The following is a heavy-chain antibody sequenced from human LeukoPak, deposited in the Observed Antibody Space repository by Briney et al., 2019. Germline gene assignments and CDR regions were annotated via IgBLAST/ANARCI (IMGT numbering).Heavy chain of an antibody. CDR3: AKDVPLTGGRSLLY. V-gene: IGHV3-15*01. CDR2: IKGKAGGETT. CDR1: GFTFSSYG. D-gene: IGHD2-8*02. J-gene: IGHJ4*02. Sequence: GGSLRLSCAASGFTFSSYGMTWVRQAPGKGLEWVGLIKGKAGGETTHYAAPVKGRFTISRDDSRNTPYLQMNSLKTEDTALYYCAKDVPLTGGRSLLYWGQGTLVSVSS.